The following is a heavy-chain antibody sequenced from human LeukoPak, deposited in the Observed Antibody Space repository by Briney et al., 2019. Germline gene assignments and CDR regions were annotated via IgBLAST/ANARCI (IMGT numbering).Heavy chain of an antibody. CDR3: ATAPLVGVPTFLDS. V-gene: IGHV1-24*01. J-gene: IGHJ4*02. CDR1: GYTFTELS. Sequence: VASAKVSCKVSGYTFTELSIHWVRRAPGKGLEWMGGFDREDDEIMYARKFQGRVTVTEDTSTDTAVMELRSLKSEDTAVYYCATAPLVGVPTFLDSWGQGTLVTVSS. CDR2: FDREDDEI. D-gene: IGHD1-26*01.